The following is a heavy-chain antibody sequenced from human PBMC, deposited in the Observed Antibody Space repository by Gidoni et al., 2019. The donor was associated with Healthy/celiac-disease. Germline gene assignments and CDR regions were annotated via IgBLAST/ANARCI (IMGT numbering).Heavy chain of an antibody. D-gene: IGHD3-3*02. J-gene: IGHJ4*02. CDR1: GYTLPELS. V-gene: IGHV1-24*01. Sequence: QLQLVQSGAAVKKPGASVKVSCQVSGYTLPELSMLWVRQAPGKGLEWMGGFDPEDGETIYAEKFQGRVTMTEDTSTDTAYMELSSLRSEDTAVYYCATVLVFGKLYRTPFYWGQGTLVTVSS. CDR2: FDPEDGET. CDR3: ATVLVFGKLYRTPFY.